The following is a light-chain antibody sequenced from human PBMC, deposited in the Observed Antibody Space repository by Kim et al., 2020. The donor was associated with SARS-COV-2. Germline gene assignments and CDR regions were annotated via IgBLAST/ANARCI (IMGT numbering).Light chain of an antibody. CDR2: VGTGGIVG. V-gene: IGLV9-49*01. CDR1: SGYSNYK. Sequence: QLVLTQPPSASASLGASVTLTCTLSSGYSNYKVDWYQQRPGKGPRFVMRVGTGGIVGSKGDGIPDRFSVLGSGLNWYLTIKNIQEEDESDYHCGADHGSGSNFVVVFGGGTQLTVL. J-gene: IGLJ2*01. CDR3: GADHGSGSNFVVV.